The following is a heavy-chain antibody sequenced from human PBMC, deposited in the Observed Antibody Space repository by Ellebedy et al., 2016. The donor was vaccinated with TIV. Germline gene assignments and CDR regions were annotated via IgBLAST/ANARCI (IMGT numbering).Heavy chain of an antibody. CDR1: GFSFSTYP. D-gene: IGHD2-15*01. CDR2: ISFAGNNQ. CDR3: TRESLALIAGFFDS. Sequence: GESLKISCAASGFSFSTYPMHWVRQAPGKGLEWVAVISFAGNNQYYADSVKGRFTISRDNSKNTLYLQMNSLRDEDTALYYCTRESLALIAGFFDSWGQGTVVTVSP. V-gene: IGHV3-30-3*01. J-gene: IGHJ4*02.